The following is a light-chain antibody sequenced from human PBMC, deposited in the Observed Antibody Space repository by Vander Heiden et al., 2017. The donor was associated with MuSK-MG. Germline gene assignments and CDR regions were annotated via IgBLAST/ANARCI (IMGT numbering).Light chain of an antibody. V-gene: IGKV3-11*01. Sequence: EIVLTQSPATLSLSPGERATLSCRARQRVSSYLAWYQQNPGPATLLLFYDAYNRASVLPGMFSSRASGAVFPLTSSRLAPDDFAFYYWQRRSYPYTFGQGTKLEIK. J-gene: IGKJ2*01. CDR1: QRVSSY. CDR3: QRRSYPYT. CDR2: DAY.